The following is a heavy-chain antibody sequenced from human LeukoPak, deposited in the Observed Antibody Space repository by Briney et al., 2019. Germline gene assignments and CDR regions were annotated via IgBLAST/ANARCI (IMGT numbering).Heavy chain of an antibody. V-gene: IGHV3-66*01. J-gene: IGHJ4*02. D-gene: IGHD3-3*01. CDR3: ARDSFHDFWSGYLDY. CDR2: IYSGGST. CDR1: GFTVSSNY. Sequence: GGSLRLSCAASGFTVSSNYMSWVRQAPGKGLEWVSVIYSGGSTYYADSVKGRFTISRDNSKNTLYLQMNSLRAEDTAVYYCARDSFHDFWSGYLDYWGQGTLVTVSS.